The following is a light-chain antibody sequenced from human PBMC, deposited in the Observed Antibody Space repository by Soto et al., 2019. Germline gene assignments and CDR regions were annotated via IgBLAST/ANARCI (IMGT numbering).Light chain of an antibody. CDR1: SSDVGAYNF. Sequence: QSVLTQPASVSGSPGQSITISCTGTSSDVGAYNFVSWHQQHPGEAPKLMIYNVYDRPSGISYRFSGSKSGNTASLTISGLQGEDEADYCCSAYTVSRTYVFGTGTKVTVL. CDR3: SAYTVSRTYV. J-gene: IGLJ1*01. CDR2: NVY. V-gene: IGLV2-14*03.